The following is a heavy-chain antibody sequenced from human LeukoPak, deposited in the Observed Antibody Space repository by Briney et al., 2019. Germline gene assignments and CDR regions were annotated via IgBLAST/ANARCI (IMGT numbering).Heavy chain of an antibody. CDR1: GFTFSSYS. CDR3: ARDFSGAGSYPPYGMDV. V-gene: IGHV3-48*02. Sequence: GGSLRLSCAASGFTFSSYSMNSVRQAPGKGLEWVSYISSSSSTIYYADSVKGRFTISRDNAKNSLYLQMNSLRDEDTAVYYCARDFSGAGSYPPYGMDVWGQGTTVTVSS. D-gene: IGHD3-10*01. J-gene: IGHJ6*02. CDR2: ISSSSSTI.